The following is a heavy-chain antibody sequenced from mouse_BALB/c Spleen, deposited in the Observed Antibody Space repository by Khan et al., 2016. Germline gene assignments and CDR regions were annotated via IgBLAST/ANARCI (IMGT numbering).Heavy chain of an antibody. CDR3: ARPPYFSYVMVY. CDR1: GYTFTNFG. CDR2: INTYTGES. Sequence: QCQLVQSGPELKKPGETVKISCKASGYTFTNFGMNWVKQAPGKGLKWMGWINTYTGESTYADDFKGRFAFSLEISACTAYLQINNLKDEDTATYFCARPPYFSYVMVYWGQGTSVTGSS. J-gene: IGHJ4*01. V-gene: IGHV9-3-1*01. D-gene: IGHD2-10*01.